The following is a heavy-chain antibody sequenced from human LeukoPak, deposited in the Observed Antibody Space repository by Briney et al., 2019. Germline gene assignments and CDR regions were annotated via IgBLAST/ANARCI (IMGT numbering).Heavy chain of an antibody. V-gene: IGHV4-59*01. CDR1: DGSISSFY. CDR2: VYYSGSS. D-gene: IGHD3-3*01. Sequence: SETLSLACTVSDGSISSFYWSWIRQPPEKGLEWIGYVYYSGSSNDNPSLESRVTISVDMANNQFSLELRSVTAADTAVYYCARGPRSELGYYTGLDYWGQGTLVTVSS. J-gene: IGHJ4*02. CDR3: ARGPRSELGYYTGLDY.